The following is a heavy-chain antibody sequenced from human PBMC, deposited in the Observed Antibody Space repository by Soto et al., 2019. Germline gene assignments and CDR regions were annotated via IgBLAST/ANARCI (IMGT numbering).Heavy chain of an antibody. CDR3: ARGRFRYCISTSCSKRVDY. D-gene: IGHD2-2*01. CDR2: MNPNSGNT. CDR1: GYTFTSYD. V-gene: IGHV1-8*01. Sequence: GASVKVSCKASGYTFTSYDINWVRQATGQGLEWMGWMNPNSGNTGYAQKFQGRVTMTRNTSISTAYMELSSLRSEDTAVYYCARGRFRYCISTSCSKRVDYWGQGTLVTVSS. J-gene: IGHJ4*02.